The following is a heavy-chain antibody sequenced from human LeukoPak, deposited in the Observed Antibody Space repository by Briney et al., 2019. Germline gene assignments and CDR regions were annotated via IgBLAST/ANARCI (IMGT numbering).Heavy chain of an antibody. Sequence: ASVKVSCKASGYTFTSYAISWVRQAPGQGPEWMGWINMYNGNTNYAQKLQGRVTMTTDTSTSTAYMELRSLRSDDTAVYYCARRPDYGDYWGQGTLVTVSS. CDR2: INMYNGNT. CDR3: ARRPDYGDY. V-gene: IGHV1-18*01. CDR1: GYTFTSYA. J-gene: IGHJ4*02.